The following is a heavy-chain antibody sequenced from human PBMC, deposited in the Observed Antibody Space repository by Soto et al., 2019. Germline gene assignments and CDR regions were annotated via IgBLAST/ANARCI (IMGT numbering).Heavy chain of an antibody. J-gene: IGHJ4*02. Sequence: QVQLQQWGAGLLKPSETLSLTCGVTGGSFNGYFWSWIRQPPGKGLEWIGQVNPSGTTNYNPSLKSRAPMSVDTSKNTFSLNLISVTAADTAVYYCARGLIALGGTACHWGRGTLVTVSS. D-gene: IGHD6-19*01. CDR3: ARGLIALGGTACH. CDR1: GGSFNGYF. V-gene: IGHV4-34*01. CDR2: VNPSGTT.